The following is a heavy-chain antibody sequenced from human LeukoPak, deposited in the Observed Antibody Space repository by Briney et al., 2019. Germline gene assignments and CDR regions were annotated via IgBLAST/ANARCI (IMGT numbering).Heavy chain of an antibody. CDR3: AREFKVGTTTLSFDI. V-gene: IGHV3-23*01. Sequence: GGSLRLSCAASGYTFSAYALTWVRQAPGQGLEWVSAISDNGGGTYYADSAKGRFTVSRDNSKNTLYLQMNSLRAEDTAVYYCAREFKVGTTTLSFDIWGQGTRVTVSS. CDR1: GYTFSAYA. D-gene: IGHD1-26*01. CDR2: ISDNGGGT. J-gene: IGHJ3*02.